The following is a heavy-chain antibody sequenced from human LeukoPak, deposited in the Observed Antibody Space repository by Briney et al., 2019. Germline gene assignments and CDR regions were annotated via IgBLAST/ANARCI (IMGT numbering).Heavy chain of an antibody. CDR1: GYTFTSNY. J-gene: IGHJ1*01. CDR2: IYPRDGST. V-gene: IGHV1-46*01. CDR3: ARVIQLPNEYFQH. D-gene: IGHD2-2*01. Sequence: ASVKVSCKASGYTFTSNYIHWVRQAPGQGLEWMGMIYPRDGSTSYAQKFQGRVTVTRDTSTSTVHMELSGLRSEDTAVYYCARVIQLPNEYFQHWGQGTLVTVSS.